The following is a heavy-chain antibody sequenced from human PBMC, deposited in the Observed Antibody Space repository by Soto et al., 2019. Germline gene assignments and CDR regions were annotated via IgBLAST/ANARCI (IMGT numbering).Heavy chain of an antibody. Sequence: QVELVESGGGVVQPGRSLRLSCAASGFRFSSYGMHWVRQAPSKGLEWVAVIWYDGSERHYADSVKGRFTISRDNSKNTLYLQMNSLRAEDTAVYYCARDRELENCGGDCHPPYYNYGMDVWGQGTTVTVSS. D-gene: IGHD2-21*02. J-gene: IGHJ6*02. CDR3: ARDRELENCGGDCHPPYYNYGMDV. CDR1: GFRFSSYG. V-gene: IGHV3-33*01. CDR2: IWYDGSER.